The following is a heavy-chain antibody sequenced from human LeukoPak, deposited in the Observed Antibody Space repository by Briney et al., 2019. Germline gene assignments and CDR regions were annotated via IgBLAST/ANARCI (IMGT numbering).Heavy chain of an antibody. CDR2: INHSGST. Sequence: SETLSLTCAVYGASFSGYYWSWIRQPPGKGLEWIGEINHSGSTNYNPSLKSRVTISVDTSKNQFSLKLSSVTAADTAVYYCARGAVRYYYMDVWGKGTTVTVSS. V-gene: IGHV4-34*01. D-gene: IGHD4-17*01. J-gene: IGHJ6*03. CDR3: ARGAVRYYYMDV. CDR1: GASFSGYY.